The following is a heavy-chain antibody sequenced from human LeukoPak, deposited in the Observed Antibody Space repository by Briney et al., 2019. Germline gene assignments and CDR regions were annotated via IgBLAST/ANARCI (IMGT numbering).Heavy chain of an antibody. J-gene: IGHJ4*02. CDR1: GGSFSGYY. V-gene: IGHV4-34*01. D-gene: IGHD1-14*01. CDR2: IYHSGST. CDR3: ARPGD. Sequence: SETLSLTCAVYGGSFSGYYWSWIRQPPGKGLEWIGSIYHSGSTYYNPSLKSRVTISVDTSKNQFSLKLSSVTAADTAVYYCARPGDWGQGTLVTVSS.